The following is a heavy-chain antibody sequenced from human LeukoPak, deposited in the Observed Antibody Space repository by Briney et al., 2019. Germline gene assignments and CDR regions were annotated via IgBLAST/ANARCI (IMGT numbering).Heavy chain of an antibody. CDR1: GGSITSGVYY. CDR3: ATYTYISSPNWFDP. CDR2: IYYSGST. V-gene: IGHV4-31*03. Sequence: PSQTLSLTCTVSGGSITSGVYYWSWIRQHPGKGLERIGYIYYSGSTYYNLSLKSRVTISMETSKNQSPLRLSSVTVADTAVYYCATYTYISSPNWFDPWGQGTLDTVSS. J-gene: IGHJ5*02. D-gene: IGHD6-13*01.